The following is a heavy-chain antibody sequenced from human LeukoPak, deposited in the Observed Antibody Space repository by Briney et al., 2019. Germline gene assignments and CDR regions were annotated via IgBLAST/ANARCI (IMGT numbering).Heavy chain of an antibody. J-gene: IGHJ3*02. V-gene: IGHV3-23*01. CDR3: AKGGISSVYHAFDI. Sequence: GGSLRLSCAASGFTFSSYSMNWVRQAPGKGLEWVSAISGDGSGTYYTDSVKGRFTISRDNSKNTLFLQMNSLRVEDTAVYYCAKGGISSVYHAFDIWGQGTMVTVSS. CDR2: ISGDGSGT. D-gene: IGHD1-14*01. CDR1: GFTFSSYS.